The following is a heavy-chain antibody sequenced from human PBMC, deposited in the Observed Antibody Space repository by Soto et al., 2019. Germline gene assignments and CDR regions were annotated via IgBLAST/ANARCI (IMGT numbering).Heavy chain of an antibody. J-gene: IGHJ4*02. CDR1: GGTFTSYG. CDR2: ISAYNGNT. D-gene: IGHD2-15*01. CDR3: ASPRDDVAGFDY. Sequence: ASVKVSCKASGGTFTSYGISWVRRAPGQGLEWMGWISAYNGNTDYAQKLQGRVTMTTDTSTSTAYMELRSLRSDDTAVYYCASPRDDVAGFDYWGQGTLVTVSS. V-gene: IGHV1-18*04.